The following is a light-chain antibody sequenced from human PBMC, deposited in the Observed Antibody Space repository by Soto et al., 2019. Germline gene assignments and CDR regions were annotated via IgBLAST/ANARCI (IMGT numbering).Light chain of an antibody. CDR2: DTN. CDR1: SSNIGTNI. J-gene: IGLJ2*01. CDR3: GTWDSSLNAML. V-gene: IGLV1-51*01. Sequence: QSVLTQPPSVSAAPRQKVTISCSGSSSNIGTNIVSWYQQLPGTAPKLLIYDTNKRPSGIPDRFSGSKSGTSATLGITGLQSGDEADYYCGTWDSSLNAMLLGGGTKLTV.